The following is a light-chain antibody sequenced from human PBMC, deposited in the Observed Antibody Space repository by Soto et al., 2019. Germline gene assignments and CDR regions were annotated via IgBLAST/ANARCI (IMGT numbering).Light chain of an antibody. CDR2: GAS. J-gene: IGKJ1*01. V-gene: IGKV3-15*01. Sequence: EIVLTLSPATLYLSPGERATLSCRASQSVSSYLAWYQQKPGQAPRLLIYGASTRATGIPARFSGSGSGTEFTLTISSLQSEDFAVYYCQQYNNWLRTFGQGTKVGI. CDR3: QQYNNWLRT. CDR1: QSVSSY.